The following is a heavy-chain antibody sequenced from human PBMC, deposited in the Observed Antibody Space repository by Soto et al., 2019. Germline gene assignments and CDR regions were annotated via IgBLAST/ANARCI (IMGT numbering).Heavy chain of an antibody. V-gene: IGHV3-33*01. CDR3: ARDRYCSGGSCRYFDY. D-gene: IGHD2-15*01. Sequence: GGSLRLSCAASGFTFSNYGMHWVRQAPGKGLEWVAVIWYDGSNKYYADSVKGRFTISRDNSKNTLYLQMNSLRAEDTAVYYCARDRYCSGGSCRYFDYWGQGTLVTSPQ. J-gene: IGHJ4*02. CDR1: GFTFSNYG. CDR2: IWYDGSNK.